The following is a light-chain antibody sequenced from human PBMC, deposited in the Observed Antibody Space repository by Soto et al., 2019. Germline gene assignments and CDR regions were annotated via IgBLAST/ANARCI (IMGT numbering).Light chain of an antibody. V-gene: IGKV3-20*01. Sequence: EIVLTQSPGSLSLSPGQRATLSCRASQSVNSSYLAWFQQKPGQAPRLLIYGASTRATGIPDRFSGSGAGTDFTLTISILEPEDFAVYYCQKYGSSPQTFGQGTKVDIK. CDR3: QKYGSSPQT. J-gene: IGKJ1*01. CDR1: QSVNSSY. CDR2: GAS.